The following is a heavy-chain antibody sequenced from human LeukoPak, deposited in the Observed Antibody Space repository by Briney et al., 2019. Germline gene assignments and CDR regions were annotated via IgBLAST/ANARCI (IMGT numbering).Heavy chain of an antibody. V-gene: IGHV4-39*06. J-gene: IGHJ4*02. CDR3: ARVTGYMIEDYFDY. CDR2: IYYSGST. CDR1: SGSISTSNYY. Sequence: SETLSLTCTVSSGSISTSNYYWGWVRQPPGKALEWIGNIYYSGSTNYKPSLKSRVTISVETSKNQFPLKLRSVTAADTAVYYCARVTGYMIEDYFDYWGQGTLVTVSS. D-gene: IGHD3-22*01.